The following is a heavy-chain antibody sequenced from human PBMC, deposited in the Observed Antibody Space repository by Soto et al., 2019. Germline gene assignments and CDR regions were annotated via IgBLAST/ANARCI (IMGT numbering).Heavy chain of an antibody. CDR3: ARRKAVRYSYGYEWSLFGVSRYYGMDV. V-gene: IGHV3-30-3*01. CDR2: ISYDGSNK. CDR1: GFTFSSYA. J-gene: IGHJ6*02. Sequence: GGSLRLSCAASGFTFSSYAMHWVRQAPGKGLEWVAFISYDGSNKYYADSVKGRFTISRDNSKNTLYLQMNSLRAEDTAVYYCARRKAVRYSYGYEWSLFGVSRYYGMDVWGQGTTVTVSS. D-gene: IGHD5-18*01.